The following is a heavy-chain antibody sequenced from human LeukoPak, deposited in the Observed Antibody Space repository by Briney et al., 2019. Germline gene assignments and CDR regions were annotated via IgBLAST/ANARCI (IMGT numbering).Heavy chain of an antibody. D-gene: IGHD6-13*01. CDR1: GNTFTDYF. J-gene: IGHJ4*02. CDR3: ARLYSSTEVIDS. Sequence: ASVKVSCKTSGNTFTDYFMNWERQAPGQGLEWMGWINPNSGDTNYAPKFQGRFTMTRDTSISTDYMELSSLTSDDTAVYYCARLYSSTEVIDSWGQGTLVTVSS. CDR2: INPNSGDT. V-gene: IGHV1-2*02.